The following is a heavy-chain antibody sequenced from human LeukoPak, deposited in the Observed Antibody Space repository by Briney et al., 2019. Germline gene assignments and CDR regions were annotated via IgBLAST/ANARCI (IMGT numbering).Heavy chain of an antibody. CDR1: GFTFSSYW. CDR2: IKLDVSET. V-gene: IGHV3-7*01. CDR3: ARKGNAFDF. D-gene: IGHD3-10*01. J-gene: IGHJ3*01. Sequence: PGGSLRLSCAASGFTFSSYWMTWVRQAPGKGLEWVANIKLDVSETYYVDSVRGQFTISRDNTKNSLYLQMDSLRAGDTAVYYCARKGNAFDFWGQGTMVTVSS.